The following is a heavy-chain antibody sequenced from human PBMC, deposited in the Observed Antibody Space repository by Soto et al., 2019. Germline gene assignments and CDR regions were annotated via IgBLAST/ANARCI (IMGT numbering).Heavy chain of an antibody. CDR2: INPTTTTT. D-gene: IGHD6-13*01. Sequence: ASVKVSCKASENTFSTYSLHWVRQAPGQGLEWMGVINPTTTTTTDAQKFQGGVTMTRDTSTSTVFLELSSLRSGDTAVYFCARDLYSTSWYVRAFDMWGQGTMVTVSS. V-gene: IGHV1-46*03. CDR1: ENTFSTYS. J-gene: IGHJ3*02. CDR3: ARDLYSTSWYVRAFDM.